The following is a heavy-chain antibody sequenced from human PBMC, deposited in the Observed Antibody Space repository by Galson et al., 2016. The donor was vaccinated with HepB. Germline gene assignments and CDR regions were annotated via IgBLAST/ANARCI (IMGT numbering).Heavy chain of an antibody. CDR2: VYYTGDT. CDR3: ARVLKGTFDI. V-gene: IGHV4-59*01. Sequence: SETLSLTCTVSGASITSYYWSWIRQPPGKGLDWIGYVYYTGDTNYNPSLKSRVTMSLDTSNSQFSLSMSSVTAADTAMYYCARVLKGTFDIWGQGTVVTVSS. D-gene: IGHD3-10*01. CDR1: GASITSYY. J-gene: IGHJ3*02.